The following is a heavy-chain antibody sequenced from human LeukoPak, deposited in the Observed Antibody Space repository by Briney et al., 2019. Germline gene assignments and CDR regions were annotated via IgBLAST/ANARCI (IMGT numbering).Heavy chain of an antibody. Sequence: GGSLRLSCAASGFTFSSHGMHWVRQAPGKGLEWVTLIWYDGTNKYYADSVKGRFTISRDNSKNTLYLQMNSLRADDTAVYYCARAGIVGLYYYYMDVWGKGTTVTVPS. J-gene: IGHJ6*03. CDR3: ARAGIVGLYYYYMDV. V-gene: IGHV3-33*01. CDR2: IWYDGTNK. D-gene: IGHD2-21*01. CDR1: GFTFSSHG.